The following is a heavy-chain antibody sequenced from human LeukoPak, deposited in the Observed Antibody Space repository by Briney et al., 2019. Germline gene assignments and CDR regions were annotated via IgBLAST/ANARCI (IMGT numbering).Heavy chain of an antibody. D-gene: IGHD3-3*01. CDR3: ARVTYDFWSGYPYYYYMDV. CDR2: MNHSGST. CDR1: GGSVTGYY. V-gene: IGHV4-34*10. Sequence: SETLSLTCSVYGGSVTGYYWTWIRQPPGKGLEWIGEMNHSGSTNYNPSLKSRITVSVDTSKNQFSLKLSSVTAADTAVYYCARVTYDFWSGYPYYYYMDVWGKGATVTVSS. J-gene: IGHJ6*03.